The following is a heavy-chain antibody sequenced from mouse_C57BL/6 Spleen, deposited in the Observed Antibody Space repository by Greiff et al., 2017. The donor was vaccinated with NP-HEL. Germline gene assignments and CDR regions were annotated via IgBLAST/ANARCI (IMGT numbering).Heavy chain of an antibody. Sequence: EVQGVESGGGLVKPGGSLKLSCAASGFTFSDYGMHWVRQAPEKGLEWVAYISSGSSTIYYADTVKGRFTISRDNAKNTLFLQMTSLRSEDTAMYYCAMSYGSYAMDYWGQGTSVTVSS. CDR1: GFTFSDYG. V-gene: IGHV5-17*01. J-gene: IGHJ4*01. CDR3: AMSYGSYAMDY. D-gene: IGHD2-2*01. CDR2: ISSGSSTI.